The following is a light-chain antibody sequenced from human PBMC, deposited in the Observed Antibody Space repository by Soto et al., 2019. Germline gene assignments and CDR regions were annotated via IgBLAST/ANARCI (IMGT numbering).Light chain of an antibody. CDR1: QSITSW. Sequence: DIQMTQSPSTLSASVGDRVTITCRASQSITSWLAWYQQKPGKAPKLLIYEASSLESGVPSRFGGSGSGTEFTLTISSLQPDDFATYYCQQYNSYSTTFGQGTKVDIK. V-gene: IGKV1-5*03. CDR2: EAS. J-gene: IGKJ1*01. CDR3: QQYNSYSTT.